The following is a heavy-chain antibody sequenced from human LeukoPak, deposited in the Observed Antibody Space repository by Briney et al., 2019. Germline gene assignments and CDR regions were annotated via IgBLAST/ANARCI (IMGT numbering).Heavy chain of an antibody. J-gene: IGHJ4*02. D-gene: IGHD6-13*01. CDR3: ARDQRGGRISWYSHFDF. Sequence: SVRLSCKASGYTFTPYYMHWVRQAPGQGLVWMGVINPTSANTRYAQKFQGRVTMPRDTSTSTVYMDLGSLTSEDTAVYYCARDQRGGRISWYSHFDFWGQGTLVTVS. V-gene: IGHV1-46*01. CDR1: GYTFTPYY. CDR2: INPTSANT.